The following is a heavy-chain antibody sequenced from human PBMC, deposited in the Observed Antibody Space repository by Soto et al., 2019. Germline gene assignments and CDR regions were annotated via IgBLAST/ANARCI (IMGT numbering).Heavy chain of an antibody. J-gene: IGHJ3*02. CDR1: GFTFTSSA. D-gene: IGHD4-17*01. CDR3: AVTPVDLYGDTSVAFDI. Sequence: QMQLVQSGPEVKKPGTSVKVSCKASGFTFTSSAVQWVRQARGQRLEWIGWIVVGSGNTNYAQKFQERVTITRDMSTSTAYMELSSLRSEDTAVYYCAVTPVDLYGDTSVAFDIWGQGTMVTVSS. CDR2: IVVGSGNT. V-gene: IGHV1-58*01.